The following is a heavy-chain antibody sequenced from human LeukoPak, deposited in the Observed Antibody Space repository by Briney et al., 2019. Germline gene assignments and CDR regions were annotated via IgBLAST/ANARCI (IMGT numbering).Heavy chain of an antibody. V-gene: IGHV4-38-2*02. D-gene: IGHD3-10*01. CDR3: ARDSYGSGSRGFDY. CDR1: GGSISSGYY. CDR2: IYHSGST. J-gene: IGHJ4*02. Sequence: PSETLSLTCTVSGGSISSGYYWGWIRPPPGKGLEWIGSIYHSGSTYYNPSLKSRVTISVDTSKNQFSLKLSSVTAADTAVYYCARDSYGSGSRGFDYWGQGTLVTVSS.